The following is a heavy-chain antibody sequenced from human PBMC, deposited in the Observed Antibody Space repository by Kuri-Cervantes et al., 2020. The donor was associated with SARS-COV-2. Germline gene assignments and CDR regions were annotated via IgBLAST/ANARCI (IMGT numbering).Heavy chain of an antibody. CDR1: GFTFSSYA. V-gene: IGHV3-23*01. J-gene: IGHJ4*02. Sequence: GEALKISCAASGFTFSSYAMSLVRQAPGMGLEWVSAISGSGGSTYYADSVKGRFTISRDNSKNTLYLQMNSLRAEDTAVYYCAKAYWNYNYFDYWGQGTLVTVSS. CDR2: ISGSGGST. CDR3: AKAYWNYNYFDY. D-gene: IGHD1-7*01.